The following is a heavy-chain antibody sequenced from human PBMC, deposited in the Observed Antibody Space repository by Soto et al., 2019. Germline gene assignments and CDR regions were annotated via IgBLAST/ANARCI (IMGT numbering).Heavy chain of an antibody. D-gene: IGHD5-18*01. CDR2: IYYSGST. CDR3: AREGEYSHYYYYGMDV. J-gene: IGHJ6*02. Sequence: PSETLSLTCTVSGGSISSGDYYWSWIRQPPGKGLEWIGCIYYSGSTYYNPSLKSRVTISVDTSKNQFSLKLSSVTAADTAVYYCAREGEYSHYYYYGMDVWGQGTTVTVSS. CDR1: GGSISSGDYY. V-gene: IGHV4-30-4*01.